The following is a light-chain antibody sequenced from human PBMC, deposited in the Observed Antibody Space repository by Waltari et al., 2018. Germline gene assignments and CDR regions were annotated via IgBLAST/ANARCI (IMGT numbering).Light chain of an antibody. Sequence: QSVLTQPPSASGTPGQRVTISCSGSSSNIGSKSVYWYQHLPGAAPKLHIYNNYHRPSGVPDRFSASKSGTSASLSISVLQSEYEADYYCATWDDSLNAWVFGGGTRLTVL. CDR2: NNY. V-gene: IGLV1-44*01. J-gene: IGLJ3*02. CDR3: ATWDDSLNAWV. CDR1: SSNIGSKS.